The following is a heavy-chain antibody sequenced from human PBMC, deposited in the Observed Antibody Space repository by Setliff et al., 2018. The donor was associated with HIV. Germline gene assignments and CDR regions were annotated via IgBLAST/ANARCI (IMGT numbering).Heavy chain of an antibody. CDR1: GASVTNVLYY. J-gene: IGHJ5*02. V-gene: IGHV4-61*09. CDR2: IYTSGNSRYT. Sequence: SETLSLTCTVSGASVTNVLYYWSWLRQPAGKGLEWIGHIYTSGNSRYTNYNSSLESRVAISLDTSSNQFSLKLSSVTAADTAVYHCAREREAWSAYDSWGQGTLVTAPQ. D-gene: IGHD3-3*01. CDR3: AREREAWSAYDS.